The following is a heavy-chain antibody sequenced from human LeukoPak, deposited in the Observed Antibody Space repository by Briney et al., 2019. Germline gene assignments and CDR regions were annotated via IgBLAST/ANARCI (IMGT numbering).Heavy chain of an antibody. CDR2: ISGSGGST. D-gene: IGHD3-10*01. J-gene: IGHJ4*02. Sequence: PGGSLRLSCAASGFTFSSYAMSWVRQAPGKGLEWVSAISGSGGSTYYADSVKGRFTISRDNSKNTLYLRMNSLRAEDTAVYYCAKSPLLWFGELGAQFDYWGQGTLVTVSS. V-gene: IGHV3-23*01. CDR1: GFTFSSYA. CDR3: AKSPLLWFGELGAQFDY.